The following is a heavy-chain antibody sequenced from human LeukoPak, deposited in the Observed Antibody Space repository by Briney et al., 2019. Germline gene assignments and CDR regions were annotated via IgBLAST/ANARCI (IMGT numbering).Heavy chain of an antibody. CDR2: IWYDGSNK. CDR1: GFTFSSYG. CDR3: ARDLYSYGYGVDY. Sequence: GGSLRLSCAASGFTFSSYGMHWVRQAPGKGLEWVAVIWYDGSNKYDADSVKGRFTISRDNSKNTLYLQMNSLRAEDTAVYYCARDLYSYGYGVDYWGQGTLVTVSS. D-gene: IGHD5-18*01. J-gene: IGHJ4*02. V-gene: IGHV3-33*01.